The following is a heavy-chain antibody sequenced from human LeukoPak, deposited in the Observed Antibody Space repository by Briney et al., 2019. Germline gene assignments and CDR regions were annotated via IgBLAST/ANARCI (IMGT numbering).Heavy chain of an antibody. CDR1: GDSISAGDYY. Sequence: LSLTCTVSGDSISAGDYYWSWIRQPPGKGLEWVSGISWNSGSMDYADSVKGRFTISRDNAKNSLYLQMNSLRAEDTAVYYCARAPGQQLDMDVWGKGTTVTVSS. CDR2: ISWNSGSM. D-gene: IGHD6-13*01. V-gene: IGHV3-11*04. CDR3: ARAPGQQLDMDV. J-gene: IGHJ6*03.